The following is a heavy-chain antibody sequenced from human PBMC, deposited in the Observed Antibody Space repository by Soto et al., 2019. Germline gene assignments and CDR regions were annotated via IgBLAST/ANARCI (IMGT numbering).Heavy chain of an antibody. J-gene: IGHJ5*02. Sequence: VESLKISCKGSGYIFTSYWIGWVLQVPGKGLEWMGRIDPSDSYTNYSPSFQGHVTISADKSISTAYLQWSSLKASDTAMYYCARFATQIKYNWFDPWGQGTLVTVSS. CDR3: ARFATQIKYNWFDP. CDR1: GYIFTSYW. V-gene: IGHV5-10-1*01. CDR2: IDPSDSYT.